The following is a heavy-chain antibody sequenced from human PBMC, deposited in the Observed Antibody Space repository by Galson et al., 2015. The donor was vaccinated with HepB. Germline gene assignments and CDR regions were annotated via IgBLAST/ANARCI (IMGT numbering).Heavy chain of an antibody. D-gene: IGHD5-24*01. Sequence: SLRLSCAASRFTFSSYTMNWVRQAPGKGLEWVSSISLGSSSIYYADSLRGRFTISRDNAKNSLYLQMNSLRAEDTAAYYCARGDNNYNYFYMDVWGKGTTVTVSS. V-gene: IGHV3-21*01. J-gene: IGHJ6*03. CDR3: ARGDNNYNYFYMDV. CDR2: ISLGSSSI. CDR1: RFTFSSYT.